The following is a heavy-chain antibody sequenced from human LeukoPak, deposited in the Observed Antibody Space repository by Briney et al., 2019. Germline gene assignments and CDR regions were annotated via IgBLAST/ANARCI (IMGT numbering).Heavy chain of an antibody. CDR1: GGSISSSNW. CDR3: ARESVTLLNWFDP. D-gene: IGHD4-17*01. J-gene: IGHJ5*02. Sequence: SETLSLTCAVSGGSISSSNWWSWVRQPPGKGLEWIGEIYHSGSTNYNPSPKSRVTISVDTSKNQFSLKLSSVTAADTAVYYCARESVTLLNWFDPWGQGTLVTVSS. V-gene: IGHV4-4*02. CDR2: IYHSGST.